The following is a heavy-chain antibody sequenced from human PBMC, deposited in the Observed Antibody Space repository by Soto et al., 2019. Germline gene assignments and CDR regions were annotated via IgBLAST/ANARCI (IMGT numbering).Heavy chain of an antibody. V-gene: IGHV4-4*02. D-gene: IGHD6-13*01. CDR3: ARPNWGIAAAGHSDYYYYYGMDV. Sequence: SETLSLTCAVSGGSISSSNWWSWVRQPPGKGLEWIGEIYHSGSTNYNPSLKSRVTISVDKSKNQFSLKLSSVTAADTAVYYCARPNWGIAAAGHSDYYYYYGMDVWGQGTTVTVSS. J-gene: IGHJ6*02. CDR2: IYHSGST. CDR1: GGSISSSNW.